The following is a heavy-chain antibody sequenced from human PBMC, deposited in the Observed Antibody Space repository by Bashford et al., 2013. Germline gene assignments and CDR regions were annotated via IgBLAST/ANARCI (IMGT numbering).Heavy chain of an antibody. Sequence: ASVKVSCKASGYTFTTYSMHWVRQAPGQRLEWMGWINAGNGITKNSQQFQGRVTFTRDTSISTAYMELSRLRSDDTAVYYCARGADYGDYAYYFDYWGQGTLVTVSS. D-gene: IGHD4-17*01. J-gene: IGHJ4*02. CDR3: ARGADYGDYAYYFDY. CDR2: INAGNGIT. V-gene: IGHV1-3*01. CDR1: GYTFTTYS.